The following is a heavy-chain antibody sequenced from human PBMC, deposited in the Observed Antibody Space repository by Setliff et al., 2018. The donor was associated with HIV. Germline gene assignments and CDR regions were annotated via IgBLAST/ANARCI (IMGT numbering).Heavy chain of an antibody. J-gene: IGHJ4*02. CDR1: GGSISSSGYY. Sequence: SETLSLTCTVSGGSISSSGYYWGWIRQPPGKGLEWIGNMYYRGSTYYNPSLKSRVTISVDTSKNQFSLRLSSVTAADTAIYYCARQFRYPGIAVAGIDYWGQGTLVTVSS. D-gene: IGHD6-19*01. CDR2: MYYRGST. CDR3: ARQFRYPGIAVAGIDY. V-gene: IGHV4-39*01.